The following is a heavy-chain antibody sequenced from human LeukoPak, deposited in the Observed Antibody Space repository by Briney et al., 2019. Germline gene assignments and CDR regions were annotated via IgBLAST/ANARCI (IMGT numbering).Heavy chain of an antibody. CDR3: ARGPFRGFDY. J-gene: IGHJ4*02. D-gene: IGHD3-16*01. V-gene: IGHV1-46*01. CDR2: VNPNGFST. CDR1: GYAFISYD. Sequence: ASVKVSCKASGYAFISYDIHWVRQAPGQGLEWVGRVNPNGFSTTYAQKFQGRVTMTSDTSTTTVYMDLSSLRSEDTAVYYCARGPFRGFDYWGQGTLVTVSS.